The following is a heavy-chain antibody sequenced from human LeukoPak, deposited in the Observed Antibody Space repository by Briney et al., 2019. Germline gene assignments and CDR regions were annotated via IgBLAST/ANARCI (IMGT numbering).Heavy chain of an antibody. J-gene: IGHJ5*02. CDR1: GGSLSSSSYY. Sequence: SETLSLTCTVSGGSLSSSSYYWGWIRQPPGKGLEWLGSIYYSGSTYYNPSLKSRVTISVDTSKNQFSLKLSSVTAADTAVYYCARVAGIAAAGSWFDPWGQGTLVTVSS. CDR3: ARVAGIAAAGSWFDP. D-gene: IGHD6-13*01. CDR2: IYYSGST. V-gene: IGHV4-39*07.